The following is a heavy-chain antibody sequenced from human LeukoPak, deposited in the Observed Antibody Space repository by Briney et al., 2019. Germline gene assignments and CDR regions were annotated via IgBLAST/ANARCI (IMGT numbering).Heavy chain of an antibody. V-gene: IGHV3-30-3*01. D-gene: IGHD4-17*01. CDR3: ARAGRADGDYHYFEY. CDR1: GVIFNNFA. J-gene: IGHJ4*02. CDR2: ISYDGSNK. Sequence: GTPLRLSCAASGVIFNNFAFHWVRQAPGKGLEWVAAISYDGSNKYYADSVRGRLTISRDNSKNTLYLQMNSLRAEDTAVYYCARAGRADGDYHYFEYWGQGTLVTVSS.